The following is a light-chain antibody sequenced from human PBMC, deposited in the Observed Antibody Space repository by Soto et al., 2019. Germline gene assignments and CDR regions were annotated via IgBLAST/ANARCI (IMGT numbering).Light chain of an antibody. J-gene: IGLJ1*01. CDR1: SSDFGGYNC. CDR2: DVT. V-gene: IGLV2-14*01. CDR3: SSYTSSSTPYV. Sequence: QSALTQPASVSGSPGQSITISCTGTSSDFGGYNCVSWYQQHPVKAPKLMIYDVTNRPSGVSDRFSGSKSGNTASLTISGLQAEDEADYYCSSYTSSSTPYVFGTGTKVTVL.